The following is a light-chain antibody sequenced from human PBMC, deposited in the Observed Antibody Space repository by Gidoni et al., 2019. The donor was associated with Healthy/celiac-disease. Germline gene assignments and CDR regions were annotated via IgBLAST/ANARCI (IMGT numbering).Light chain of an antibody. CDR1: QSVSSSY. V-gene: IGKV3-20*01. Sequence: IVLTQSPGTLSLSPGERATLSCRASQSVSSSYLAWYQQKPGQAPRLLIYGASSRATGIPHRFSGSGSGTDFTLTISRLEPEDFAVYYCKQYGSSPFTFGPGTKVDIK. CDR2: GAS. CDR3: KQYGSSPFT. J-gene: IGKJ3*01.